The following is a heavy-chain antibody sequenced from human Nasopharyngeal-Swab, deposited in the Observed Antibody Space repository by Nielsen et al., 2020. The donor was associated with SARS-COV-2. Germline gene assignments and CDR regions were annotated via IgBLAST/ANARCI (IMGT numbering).Heavy chain of an antibody. CDR3: ARDAGGSGGGY. D-gene: IGHD3-16*01. CDR1: GFTFSSYG. J-gene: IGHJ4*02. Sequence: GESLKISCAASGFTFSSYGMHWVRQAPGKGLEWVAVIWYDGSNKYYADSVKGRFTIFRDNPKNTLYLQMNSLRAEDTAVYYCARDAGGSGGGYWGQGTLVTVSS. V-gene: IGHV3-33*01. CDR2: IWYDGSNK.